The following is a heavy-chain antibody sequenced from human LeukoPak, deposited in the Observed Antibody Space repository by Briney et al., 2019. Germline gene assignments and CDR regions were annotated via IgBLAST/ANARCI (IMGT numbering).Heavy chain of an antibody. V-gene: IGHV3-48*03. J-gene: IGHJ6*03. Sequence: GGSLRLSCAVSGCTFSGYEMNWVRQARGKGLEWVSYISSSGSTKYHADSVKGRFTISRDNAKNSLYLQVSSLRAEDTAVYYCAREGFDDDYSHRGITGDMDVWDKGTTVTVSS. D-gene: IGHD2-8*02. CDR3: AREGFDDDYSHRGITGDMDV. CDR2: ISSSGSTK. CDR1: GCTFSGYE.